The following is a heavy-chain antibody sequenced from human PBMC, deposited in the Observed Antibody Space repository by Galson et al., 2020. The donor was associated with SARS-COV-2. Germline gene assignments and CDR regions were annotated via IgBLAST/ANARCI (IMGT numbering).Heavy chain of an antibody. CDR3: ARGRAAAAPPYFDY. D-gene: IGHD6-13*01. CDR1: GFTVSSNY. CDR2: IYSGGST. V-gene: IGHV3-53*01. Sequence: GESLKISCAASGFTVSSNYMSWVRQAPGKGLEWVSVIYSGGSTYYADSVKGRFTISRDNSKNTLYLQMNSLRAEDTAVYYCARGRAAAAPPYFDYWGQGTLVTVSS. J-gene: IGHJ4*02.